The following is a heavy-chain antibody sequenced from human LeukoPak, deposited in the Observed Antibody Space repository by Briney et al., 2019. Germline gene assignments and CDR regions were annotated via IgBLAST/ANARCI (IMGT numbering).Heavy chain of an antibody. Sequence: GSSVKVSCKASGYTFTSYGISWVRQAPGQGLEWMGWISAYNGDTSYAQKLRGRVTMTTDTSTTTAYMELRSLGSDDTAVYYCARAPPGAAAGPADDYWGQGTLVIVSS. J-gene: IGHJ4*02. CDR2: ISAYNGDT. V-gene: IGHV1-18*01. CDR1: GYTFTSYG. CDR3: ARAPPGAAAGPADDY. D-gene: IGHD6-13*01.